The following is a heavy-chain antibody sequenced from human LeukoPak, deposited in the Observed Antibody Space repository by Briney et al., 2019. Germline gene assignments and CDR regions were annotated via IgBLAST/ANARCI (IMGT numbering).Heavy chain of an antibody. Sequence: GGSLRLSCAASGFTLNNYAMNWVRQAPGKGLEWVSVISGSGGTTHYADSVKGRFTISRDSSKNTLYLQMNSLRAEDTAVYYCAKVSGGGLYYDGMDVWGQGTTVTVSS. CDR2: ISGSGGTT. CDR1: GFTLNNYA. CDR3: AKVSGGGLYYDGMDV. V-gene: IGHV3-23*01. D-gene: IGHD1-14*01. J-gene: IGHJ6*02.